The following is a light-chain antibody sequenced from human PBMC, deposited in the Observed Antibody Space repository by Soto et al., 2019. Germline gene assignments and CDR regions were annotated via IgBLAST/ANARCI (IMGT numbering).Light chain of an antibody. CDR3: QQYSTSQT. CDR1: QSVTSY. J-gene: IGKJ1*01. Sequence: EIVLTQSPGTLSLSPGERATLSCRASQSVTSYLAWYQQKPGQAPRLLIYASSTRATGIPDRFSGGGSGTDFTLTIRRLEPEDFAVYYCQQYSTSQTFGQGTVLEI. CDR2: ASS. V-gene: IGKV3-20*01.